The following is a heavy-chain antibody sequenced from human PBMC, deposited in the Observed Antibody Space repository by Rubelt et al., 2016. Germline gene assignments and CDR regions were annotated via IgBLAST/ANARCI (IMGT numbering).Heavy chain of an antibody. V-gene: IGHV4-59*01. D-gene: IGHD3-3*01. J-gene: IGHJ6*02. Sequence: QVQLQESGPGLVKPSETLSLTCTVSGGSISSYYWSWIRQPPGKGLEWIGYIYYSGSTNYNPSLKGRVPSVVETSQNQLFRKLSSVTAADTSGYYCARASDYDFWSGSPRGMDVWGQGTTVTVSS. CDR3: ARASDYDFWSGSPRGMDV. CDR2: IYYSGST. CDR1: GGSISSYY.